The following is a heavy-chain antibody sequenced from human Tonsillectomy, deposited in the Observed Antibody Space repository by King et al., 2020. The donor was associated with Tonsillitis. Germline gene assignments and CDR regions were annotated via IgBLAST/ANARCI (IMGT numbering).Heavy chain of an antibody. J-gene: IGHJ4*02. V-gene: IGHV4-59*01. CDR2: IYNSGGA. CDR3: ARFSVSGRFRLHFDS. CDR1: GGSISGYH. Sequence: VQLQESGPGLVKPSETLSLTCTFSGGSISGYHWSWIRQPPGKGLEWITYIYNSGGANDNPSLKSRVTISVDTSKNQFSLNLSSVTAADTAIYYWARFSVSGRFRLHFDSWGQGDLVTVSS. D-gene: IGHD6-19*01.